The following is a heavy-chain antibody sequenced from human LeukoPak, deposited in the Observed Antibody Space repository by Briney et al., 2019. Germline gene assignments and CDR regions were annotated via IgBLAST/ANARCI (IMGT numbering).Heavy chain of an antibody. CDR1: GFTFSSYW. CDR2: IKQDGSEK. Sequence: PGGSLRLSCAASGFTFSSYWMSWVRQAPGKGLEWVANIKQDGSEKYYVDSVKGRFTISRDNAKNSLYLQMNSLRAEDTAVYYCARGGPYDSSGYYYWGQGTLVTVSS. V-gene: IGHV3-7*01. J-gene: IGHJ4*02. D-gene: IGHD3-22*01. CDR3: ARGGPYDSSGYYY.